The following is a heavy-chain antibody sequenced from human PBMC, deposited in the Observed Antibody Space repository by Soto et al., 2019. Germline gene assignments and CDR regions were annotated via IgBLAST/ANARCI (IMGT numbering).Heavy chain of an antibody. CDR3: TRLQSGYQRRDFDY. CDR2: IYPSDSDT. V-gene: IGHV5-51*01. D-gene: IGHD5-12*01. Sequence: GESLKISCKGSGYSFSSYWIAWMRQMTGKGLEWMGIIYPSDSDTRYSPSFQGQVTISADKSISTAYLKWSSLKASDTAMYYCTRLQSGYQRRDFDYWGQGTLVTVSS. J-gene: IGHJ4*02. CDR1: GYSFSSYW.